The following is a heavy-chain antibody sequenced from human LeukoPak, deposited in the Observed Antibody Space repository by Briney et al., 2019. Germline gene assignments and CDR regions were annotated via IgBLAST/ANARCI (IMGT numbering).Heavy chain of an antibody. CDR2: INPNSGGT. D-gene: IGHD3-9*01. CDR1: GYTFTSYG. J-gene: IGHJ5*02. CDR3: ARGPNDILTGYFFAP. V-gene: IGHV1-2*02. Sequence: ASVKVSCKASGYTFTSYGISWVRQAPGQGLEWMGWINPNSGGTNYAQKFQGRVTMTRDTSISTAYMELSRLRSDDTAVYYCARGPNDILTGYFFAPWSQGTLVTVSS.